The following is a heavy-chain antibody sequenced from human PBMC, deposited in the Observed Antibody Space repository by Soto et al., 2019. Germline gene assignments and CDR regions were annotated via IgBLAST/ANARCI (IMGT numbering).Heavy chain of an antibody. CDR2: INYSGST. J-gene: IGHJ6*02. CDR1: GGSFSGYY. Sequence: QVQLQQWGAGLLKPSETLSLTCAVYGGSFSGYYWSWLRQPPGKGPEWIGEINYSGSTKYNPSLESRVTISVDTSKNQFSLKLNSVSAADAAVYYCARTGGMDVWSQGATVTVSS. CDR3: ARTGGMDV. V-gene: IGHV4-34*01.